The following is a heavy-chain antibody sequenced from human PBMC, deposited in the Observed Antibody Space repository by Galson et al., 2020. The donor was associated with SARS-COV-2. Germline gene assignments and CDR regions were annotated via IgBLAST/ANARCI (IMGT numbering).Heavy chain of an antibody. D-gene: IGHD3-22*01. CDR2: INGDGSSR. CDR1: GFTFSNYW. CDR3: ATQEFYYGSSGYEVSDYGMDV. V-gene: IGHV3-74*01. Sequence: GGSLRLSCAASGFTFSNYWKHWVRQAPGKGLVWVSRINGDGSSRTYADSVKGRFTISRDNAKNTLYLQMNSLRAEDTAVYYCATQEFYYGSSGYEVSDYGMDVWGQGTTVTVSS. J-gene: IGHJ6*02.